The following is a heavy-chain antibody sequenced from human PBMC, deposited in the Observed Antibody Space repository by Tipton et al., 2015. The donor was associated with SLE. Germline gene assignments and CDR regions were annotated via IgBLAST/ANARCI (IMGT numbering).Heavy chain of an antibody. J-gene: IGHJ1*01. CDR2: ISYDGINE. V-gene: IGHV3-30*04. Sequence: SLRLSCAASGFTFSNFAMHWVRQAPGKGLEWVAVISYDGINEYYADSVRGRFTISRDNSRNTLFLQMNSLRAEDTAVFYCARGDSSSLVVYVRHRGQGALVTVSS. D-gene: IGHD6-13*01. CDR3: ARGDSSSLVVYVRH. CDR1: GFTFSNFA.